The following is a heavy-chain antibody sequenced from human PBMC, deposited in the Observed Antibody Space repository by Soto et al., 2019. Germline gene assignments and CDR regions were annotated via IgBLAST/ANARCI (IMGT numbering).Heavy chain of an antibody. Sequence: QVQLVQSGAEVKKPGSSVKVSCKASGGTFSSYTISWVRQAPGQGLEWMGRIIPILGIANYAQKLQGRVTITADKSTSTAYMELSSLRSEDPAVYYCARGREGIAVARDYWGQGTLVTVCS. CDR1: GGTFSSYT. V-gene: IGHV1-69*02. CDR2: IIPILGIA. J-gene: IGHJ4*02. CDR3: ARGREGIAVARDY. D-gene: IGHD6-19*01.